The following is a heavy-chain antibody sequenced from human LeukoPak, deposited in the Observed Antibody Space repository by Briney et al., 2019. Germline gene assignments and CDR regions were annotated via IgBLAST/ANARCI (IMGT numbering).Heavy chain of an antibody. J-gene: IGHJ4*02. Sequence: SETLSLTCTVSGGSISSSSCYWGWIRQPPGKGLEWIGSIYYSGSTNYNPSLKSRVTISVDTSKNQFSLKLSSVTAADTAVYYCARDSSGWYRFDYWGQGTLVTVSS. CDR2: IYYSGST. CDR1: GGSISSSSCY. V-gene: IGHV4-39*07. D-gene: IGHD6-19*01. CDR3: ARDSSGWYRFDY.